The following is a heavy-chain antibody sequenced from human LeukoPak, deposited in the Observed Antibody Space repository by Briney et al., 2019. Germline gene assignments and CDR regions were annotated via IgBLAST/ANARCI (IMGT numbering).Heavy chain of an antibody. CDR1: GFTFSSYR. J-gene: IGHJ4*02. CDR3: ARDPMTTDSRFDY. V-gene: IGHV3-7*01. Sequence: PGGSLRLSCAASGFTFSSYRMSWVRQAPGKGLEWVANIKQDGSEKYYVDSVKGRFTISRDNAKNSLYLQMNSLRAEDTAVYYCARDPMTTDSRFDYWGQGTLVTVSS. CDR2: IKQDGSEK. D-gene: IGHD4-17*01.